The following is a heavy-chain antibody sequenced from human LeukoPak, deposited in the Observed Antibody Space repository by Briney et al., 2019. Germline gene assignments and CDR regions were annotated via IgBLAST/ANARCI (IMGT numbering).Heavy chain of an antibody. Sequence: GGSLRLSCAASGFTFSSYWMSWVRQVPGKGLEWVANIKQDGSEKYYVDSVKGRFTISRDNAKNSLYLQMNSLRAEDTAVYYCARRDYYDSSGYYGVVDYWGQGTLVTVSS. CDR1: GFTFSSYW. CDR2: IKQDGSEK. J-gene: IGHJ4*02. CDR3: ARRDYYDSSGYYGVVDY. D-gene: IGHD3-22*01. V-gene: IGHV3-7*01.